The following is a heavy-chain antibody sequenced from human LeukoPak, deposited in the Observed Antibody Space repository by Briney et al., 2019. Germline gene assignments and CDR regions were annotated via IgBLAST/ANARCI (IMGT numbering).Heavy chain of an antibody. CDR2: VYYSGST. D-gene: IGHD1-26*01. J-gene: IGHJ4*02. CDR3: ARGEWEPHFDY. Sequence: SETLSLTCTVSGGSISSNNYYWGWIRQPPGKGLEWIANVYYSGSTYYNPSLKSRVTISVDTSKNQFSLNLSSVTAADTAIYYCARGEWEPHFDYWGQGTLVTVSS. V-gene: IGHV4-39*07. CDR1: GGSISSNNYY.